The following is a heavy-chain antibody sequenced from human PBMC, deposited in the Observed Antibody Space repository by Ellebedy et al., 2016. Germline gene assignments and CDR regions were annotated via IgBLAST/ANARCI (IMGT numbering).Heavy chain of an antibody. J-gene: IGHJ6*02. CDR1: GGNFSSYA. V-gene: IGHV1-69*13. CDR2: IIPIFGTA. CDR3: ARSPRAYDYVWGSYRLGYYYGMDV. D-gene: IGHD3-16*02. Sequence: SVKVSXXASGGNFSSYAISWVRQAPGQGLEWMGGIIPIFGTANYAQKFQGRVTITADESTSTAYMELSSLRSEDTAVYYCARSPRAYDYVWGSYRLGYYYGMDVWGQGTTVTVSS.